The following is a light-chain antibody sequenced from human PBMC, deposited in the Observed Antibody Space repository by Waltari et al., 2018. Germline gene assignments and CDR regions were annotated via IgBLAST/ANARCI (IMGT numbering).Light chain of an antibody. CDR2: EVV. V-gene: IGLV2-8*01. Sequence: QSALTQPPSASGSPGQTVIISCTGTSRDIGSYKYVSWYQQIPGRAPALIIYEVVRRPPGVPDRFSGSKSGNTASLTVSGLQTEDEGDYYCSSYAGSNKLIFGGVTKLTVL. CDR3: SSYAGSNKLI. CDR1: SRDIGSYKY. J-gene: IGLJ2*01.